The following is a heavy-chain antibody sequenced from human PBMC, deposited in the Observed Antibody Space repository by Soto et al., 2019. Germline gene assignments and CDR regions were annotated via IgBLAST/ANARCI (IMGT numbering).Heavy chain of an antibody. D-gene: IGHD6-19*01. CDR1: GFTFISSV. CDR2: INQDGGAT. CDR3: AKDCRGSVRYFFDY. Sequence: EVQLLESGGGLVQPGGSLRLSCVASGFTFISSVMGWVRQAPGKGLEWVSNINQDGGATYYVDSVQGRFTISRDNAKDSLYLQMNSLRAEDTAVYYCAKDCRGSVRYFFDYWGQGTXVTVSS. V-gene: IGHV3-7*03. J-gene: IGHJ4*02.